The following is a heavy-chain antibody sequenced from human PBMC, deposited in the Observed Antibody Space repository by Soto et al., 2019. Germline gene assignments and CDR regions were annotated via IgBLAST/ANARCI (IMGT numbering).Heavy chain of an antibody. V-gene: IGHV3-48*02. CDR3: AREYYYGLGTPSY. CDR2: IGISSSNI. J-gene: IGHJ4*02. CDR1: GFTFSAYN. D-gene: IGHD3-10*01. Sequence: GSLRLSCAASGFTFSAYNMNWVRQAPGKGLEWVSYIGISSSNIYYADSVKGRFTISRDNAKNSLYLQMNSLRDEDTAVYYCAREYYYGLGTPSYWGQGTLVTVSS.